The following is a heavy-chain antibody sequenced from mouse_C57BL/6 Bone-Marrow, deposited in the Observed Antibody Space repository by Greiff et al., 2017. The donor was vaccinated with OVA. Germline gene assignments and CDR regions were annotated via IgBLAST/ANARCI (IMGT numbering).Heavy chain of an antibody. CDR2: ISDGGSYT. CDR1: GFTFSSYA. CDR3: ATLNWDWYFDV. D-gene: IGHD4-1*01. V-gene: IGHV5-4*01. Sequence: EVQVVESGGGLVKPGGSLKLSCAASGFTFSSYAMSWVRQTPEKRLEWVATISDGGSYTYYPDNVKGRFTISRDNAKNNLYLQMSHLKSEDTAMYYCATLNWDWYFDVWGTGTTVTVSS. J-gene: IGHJ1*03.